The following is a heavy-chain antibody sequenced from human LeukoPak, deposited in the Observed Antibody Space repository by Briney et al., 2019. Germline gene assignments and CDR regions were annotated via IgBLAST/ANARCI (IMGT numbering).Heavy chain of an antibody. CDR2: IHYSGST. J-gene: IGHJ4*02. V-gene: IGHV4-39*01. D-gene: IGHD3-22*01. CDR3: ARRSDSSGLY. Sequence: PSETLSLTCTVSGGPISSSSYYWGWIRQPPGKGLEWIGSIHYSGSTYYNPSLKSRVTISVDTSKNQFSLKLSSVTAADTAVYYCARRSDSSGLYWGQGTLVTVPS. CDR1: GGPISSSSYY.